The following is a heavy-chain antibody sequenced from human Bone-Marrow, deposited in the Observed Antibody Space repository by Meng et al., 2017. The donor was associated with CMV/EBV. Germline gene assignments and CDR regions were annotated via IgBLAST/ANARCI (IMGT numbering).Heavy chain of an antibody. Sequence: GESLKISCAASGFTFSSYWMHWVRQAPGKGLVWVSRINSDGSSTSYADSVKGRFTISRDNAKNTLYLQMNSLRAEDTAVYYCARDYYDFWSGYWLGYAPMLYGMDVWGQGTTGTVSS. CDR3: ARDYYDFWSGYWLGYAPMLYGMDV. CDR2: INSDGSST. CDR1: GFTFSSYW. D-gene: IGHD3-3*01. J-gene: IGHJ6*02. V-gene: IGHV3-74*01.